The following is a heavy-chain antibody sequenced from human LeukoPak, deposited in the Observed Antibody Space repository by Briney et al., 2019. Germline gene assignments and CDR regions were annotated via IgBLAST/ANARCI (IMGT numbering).Heavy chain of an antibody. J-gene: IGHJ3*02. CDR2: IKQDGSEK. CDR1: GFTFSSYW. Sequence: GGPLRLSCAASGFTFSSYWMSWVRQAPGKGREWVANIKQDGSEKYYVDSVKGRSTISRDNAKNSLYLQMNSLRAEDTAVYYCARPVGAFDIWGQGTMVTVSS. CDR3: ARPVGAFDI. V-gene: IGHV3-7*01.